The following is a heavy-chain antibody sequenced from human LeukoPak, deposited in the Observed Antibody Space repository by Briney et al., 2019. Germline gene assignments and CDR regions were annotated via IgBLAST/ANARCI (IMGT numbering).Heavy chain of an antibody. V-gene: IGHV5-51*01. CDR3: ARTAGWYYYYMDV. D-gene: IGHD6-19*01. Sequence: GESLKISCKGSGYSFTSYWVAWVRQMPGKGLEWMGIIYPGDSDTRYSPSFQGQVTISADKSINTAYLQWSSLKASDTAMYYCARTAGWYYYYMDVWGTGTTVTVSS. J-gene: IGHJ6*03. CDR2: IYPGDSDT. CDR1: GYSFTSYW.